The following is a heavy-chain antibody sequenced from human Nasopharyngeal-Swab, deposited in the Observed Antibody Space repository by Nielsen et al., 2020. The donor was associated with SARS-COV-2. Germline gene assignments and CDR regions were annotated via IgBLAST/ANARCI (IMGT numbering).Heavy chain of an antibody. Sequence: LRLSCKGSGYSFTSYRIGWVRQMPGRDMEWMGIIYPDDSDTIYSPSFQGQVTISADKSINTAYLQFSSLKASDTAIYYCARGHPGVYYFDSWGQGTLVTVSS. V-gene: IGHV5-51*01. J-gene: IGHJ4*02. D-gene: IGHD3-10*01. CDR2: IYPDDSDT. CDR1: GYSFTSYR. CDR3: ARGHPGVYYFDS.